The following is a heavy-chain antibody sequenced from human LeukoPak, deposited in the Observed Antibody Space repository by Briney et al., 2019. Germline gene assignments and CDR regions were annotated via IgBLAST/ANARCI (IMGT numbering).Heavy chain of an antibody. V-gene: IGHV4-59*08. CDR2: IYYTGST. CDR1: GGSISSLY. CDR3: ARHRAYSSASPFDY. J-gene: IGHJ4*02. D-gene: IGHD6-6*01. Sequence: SETLSLTCSVSGGSISSLYWSWIRQPPGKGLEWIGYIYYTGSTNYNPSLKSRVTIFVDMSKNQLSLRLSSVTAADTALYYCARHRAYSSASPFDYWGQGTLVTVSS.